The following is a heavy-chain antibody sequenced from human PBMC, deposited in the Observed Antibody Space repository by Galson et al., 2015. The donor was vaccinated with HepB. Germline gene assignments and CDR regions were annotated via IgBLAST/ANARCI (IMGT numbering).Heavy chain of an antibody. D-gene: IGHD1-20*01. Sequence: SLRLSCAASGFTFSDYYMNWIRQAPGKGLEWLSYISSSGYTIYYADSGKGRFTISRDNAKNSLYQQMDSLRAEDTAVYYCARAGGYNWNYFDYWGQGTLVTVSS. CDR3: ARAGGYNWNYFDY. CDR2: ISSSGYTI. J-gene: IGHJ4*02. CDR1: GFTFSDYY. V-gene: IGHV3-11*01.